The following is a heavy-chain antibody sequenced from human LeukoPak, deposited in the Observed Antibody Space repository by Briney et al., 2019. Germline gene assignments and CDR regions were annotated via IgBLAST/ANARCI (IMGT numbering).Heavy chain of an antibody. V-gene: IGHV6-1*01. Sequence: HSQTLSLTCAISGGSVSSNSTVWNWIRQSPSRGLEWLGRTYYKSKWYNDYAVSVKSRITINPDTSKNQFSLQLNSLTPEDTAVYYCARVSSPWSPRDAFDIWGQGTMVTVSS. D-gene: IGHD1-26*01. J-gene: IGHJ3*02. CDR2: TYYKSKWYN. CDR3: ARVSSPWSPRDAFDI. CDR1: GGSVSSNSTV.